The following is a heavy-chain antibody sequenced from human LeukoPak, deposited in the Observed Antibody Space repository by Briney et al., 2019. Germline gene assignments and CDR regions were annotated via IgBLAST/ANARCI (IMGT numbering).Heavy chain of an antibody. CDR2: IYYSGST. J-gene: IGHJ5*02. CDR3: ARGRYYYGSGRWFDP. Sequence: PSETLSLTCTVSGGSISSGSYYWSWIRQPAGKGLEWIGSIYYSGSTYYNPSLKSRVTISVDTSKNQFSLKLSSVSAADTAVYYCARGRYYYGSGRWFDPWGQGTLVTVSS. V-gene: IGHV4-39*07. CDR1: GGSISSGSYY. D-gene: IGHD3-10*01.